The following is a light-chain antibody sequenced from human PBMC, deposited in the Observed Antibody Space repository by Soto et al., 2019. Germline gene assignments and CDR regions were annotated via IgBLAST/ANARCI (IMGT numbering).Light chain of an antibody. CDR3: QQYGSSPLT. Sequence: EIVLTQSPGTLSLSPGERATLSCRASQSVSSSYLAWYQQKPGQAPRLLIYGASSRATGIPDRFSGRGSGTDFTFTISRLEPEDFAVYYCQQYGSSPLTFGGGTKVDIK. CDR1: QSVSSSY. V-gene: IGKV3-20*01. CDR2: GAS. J-gene: IGKJ4*01.